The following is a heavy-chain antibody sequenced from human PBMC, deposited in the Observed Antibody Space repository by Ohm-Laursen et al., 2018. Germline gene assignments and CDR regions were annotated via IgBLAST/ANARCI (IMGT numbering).Heavy chain of an antibody. CDR3: ARELAARRSDYYYGMDV. V-gene: IGHV4-34*01. D-gene: IGHD6-6*01. Sequence: TLSLTWAVYGGSFSGYYWSWIRQPPGKGLEWIGEINHSGSTNYNPSLKSRVTISVDTSKNQFSLKLSSVTAADTAVYYCARELAARRSDYYYGMDVWGQGTTVTVSS. J-gene: IGHJ6*02. CDR2: INHSGST. CDR1: GGSFSGYY.